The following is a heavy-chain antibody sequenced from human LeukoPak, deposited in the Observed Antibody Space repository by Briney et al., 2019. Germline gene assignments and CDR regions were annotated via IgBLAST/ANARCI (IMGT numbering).Heavy chain of an antibody. D-gene: IGHD5-12*01. J-gene: IGHJ4*02. CDR1: GCTFSSYS. Sequence: GGSLRLSCAASGCTFSSYSMDWVRQAPGKGLEWVSSISSSSSYIYYADSVKGRFTISRDNAKNSLYLQMNSLRAEDTAVYYCASGYSGYGSHFDYWGQGTLDTVSS. CDR2: ISSSSSYI. V-gene: IGHV3-21*01. CDR3: ASGYSGYGSHFDY.